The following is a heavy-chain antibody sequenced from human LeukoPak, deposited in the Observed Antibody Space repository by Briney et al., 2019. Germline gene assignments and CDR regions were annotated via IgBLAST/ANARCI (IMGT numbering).Heavy chain of an antibody. CDR3: ARGQGYYDILTGYYNDAFDI. CDR2: IYHSGST. CDR1: GGSICSGGYS. Sequence: SQTLSLTCAVSGGSICSGGYSWSWIRQPPGKGLEWIGYIYHSGSTYYNPSLKSRVTISVDRSKNQFSLKLSSVTAADTAVYYCARGQGYYDILTGYYNDAFDIWGQGTMVTVSS. D-gene: IGHD3-9*01. V-gene: IGHV4-30-2*01. J-gene: IGHJ3*02.